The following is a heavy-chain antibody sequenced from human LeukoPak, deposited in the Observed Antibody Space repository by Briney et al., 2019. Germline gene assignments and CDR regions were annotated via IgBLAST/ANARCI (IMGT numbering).Heavy chain of an antibody. D-gene: IGHD3-10*01. J-gene: IGHJ6*04. V-gene: IGHV3-30*04. CDR3: ARGLGVRGVMDV. CDR1: GFTFSSYV. Sequence: GGSLRLSCAASGFTFSSYVMHWVRQAPGEGLEWVAIISYDGSTKYYAVSVKGRFTISRDNSKNTLYLQLNSLRAEDTAVYYCARGLGVRGVMDVWGKGTTVTVSS. CDR2: ISYDGSTK.